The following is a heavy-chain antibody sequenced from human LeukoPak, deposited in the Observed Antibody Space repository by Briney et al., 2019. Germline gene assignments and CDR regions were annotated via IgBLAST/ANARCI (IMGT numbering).Heavy chain of an antibody. Sequence: ASVKVSCKASGYTFTGYHIHWVRQAPGQGLEWMGRINPNSGDTNYAQKFQGRVTMTRDTSISTAYMELSRLRSDDTAVYYCARDYCSSTSCLFDYWGQGTPVTVSS. D-gene: IGHD2-2*01. CDR3: ARDYCSSTSCLFDY. V-gene: IGHV1-2*06. CDR2: INPNSGDT. J-gene: IGHJ4*02. CDR1: GYTFTGYH.